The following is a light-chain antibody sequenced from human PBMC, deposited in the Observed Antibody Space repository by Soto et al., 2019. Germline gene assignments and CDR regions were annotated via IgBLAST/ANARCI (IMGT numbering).Light chain of an antibody. CDR3: QAYDYSLTASV. Sequence: SALTQPPSVSGAPGQRVTISCTGNNSNLGAGYDVHWYQQLPGAAPKLVIFGNRNRPSGVPERFSGSKSGTSASLAITGLQAEDEADYYCQAYDYSLTASVFDGGTKVTVL. J-gene: IGLJ3*02. V-gene: IGLV1-40*01. CDR2: GNR. CDR1: NSNLGAGYD.